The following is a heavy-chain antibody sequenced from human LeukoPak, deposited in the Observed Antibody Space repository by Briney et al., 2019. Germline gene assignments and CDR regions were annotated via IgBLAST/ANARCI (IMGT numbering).Heavy chain of an antibody. CDR1: GGSISGTY. Sequence: PSETLSLTCTVSGGSISGTYWSWIRQPPGKGLEWIGYIYNSGNTNYNPSLKSRVTISIDSSKNQFSLKLTSVTAADTAVYYCGAESERWLVRSWGQGTLVTVSS. D-gene: IGHD6-19*01. V-gene: IGHV4-59*03. J-gene: IGHJ4*02. CDR3: GAESERWLVRS. CDR2: IYNSGNT.